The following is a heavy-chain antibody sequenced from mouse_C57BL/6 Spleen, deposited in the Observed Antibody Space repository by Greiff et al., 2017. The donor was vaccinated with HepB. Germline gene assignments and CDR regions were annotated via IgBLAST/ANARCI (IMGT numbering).Heavy chain of an antibody. CDR2: IDPENGDT. D-gene: IGHD1-1*01. Sequence: VQLKQSGAELVRPGASVKLSCTASGFNIKDDYMHWVKQRPEQGREWIGWIDPENGDTEYASKFQGKATITADTSSNTAYLQLSSLTSEDTAVYYCTTDYYGSRFAYWGQGTLVTVSA. J-gene: IGHJ3*01. V-gene: IGHV14-4*01. CDR3: TTDYYGSRFAY. CDR1: GFNIKDDY.